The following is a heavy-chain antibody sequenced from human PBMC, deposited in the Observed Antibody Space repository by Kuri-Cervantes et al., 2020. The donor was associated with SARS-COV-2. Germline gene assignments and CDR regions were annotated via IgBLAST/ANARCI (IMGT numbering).Heavy chain of an antibody. Sequence: SVKVSCKASGGTFSSYAISWVRQAPGQGLEWMGGIIPISDTANYAQKFQGRVTISADKSTSTAYMELRSLRSDDTAVYYCARGGSGSDAFDIWGQGTMVTVSS. V-gene: IGHV1-69*06. D-gene: IGHD3-10*01. J-gene: IGHJ3*02. CDR3: ARGGSGSDAFDI. CDR2: IIPISDTA. CDR1: GGTFSSYA.